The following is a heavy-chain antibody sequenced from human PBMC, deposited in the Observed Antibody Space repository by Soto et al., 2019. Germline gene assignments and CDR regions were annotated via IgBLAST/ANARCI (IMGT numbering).Heavy chain of an antibody. V-gene: IGHV1-69*01. J-gene: IGHJ4*02. CDR3: ARLGHPGH. CDR1: GGSLRNSV. Sequence: QVQLVQSGAEVKKPGSSVKVSCTASGGSLRNSVISWVRQAPAQRLEWVGGVIPILGTANYAQKFQGRVTMTADEATSTAYMDLGSLSPDDTAVYYCARLGHPGHWGPGTLVIVSS. CDR2: VIPILGTA.